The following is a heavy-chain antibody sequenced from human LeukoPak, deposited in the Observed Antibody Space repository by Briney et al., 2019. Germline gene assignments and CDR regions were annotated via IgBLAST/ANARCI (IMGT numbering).Heavy chain of an antibody. Sequence: ASVTVSLKDSVYTLTSYDINWVGQATGQGLEWMGWMNPNSGNTDYAQQFQGRGTITRNTSISTAYMELSSLRCEDTAVYYWARGLGVRYDFWSCYLDAFDIWGQGTMVTVSS. CDR1: VYTLTSYD. V-gene: IGHV1-8*03. J-gene: IGHJ3*02. CDR2: MNPNSGNT. CDR3: ARGLGVRYDFWSCYLDAFDI. D-gene: IGHD3-3*01.